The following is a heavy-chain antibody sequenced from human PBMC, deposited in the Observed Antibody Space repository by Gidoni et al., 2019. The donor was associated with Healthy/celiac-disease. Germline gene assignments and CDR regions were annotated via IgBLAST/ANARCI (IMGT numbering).Heavy chain of an antibody. D-gene: IGHD3-3*01. V-gene: IGHV1-18*01. J-gene: IGHJ5*02. Sequence: QVQLVQSGAEVKKPGASVKVSCKASGYTFTSYGISWVRQAPGQGLEWMGWISAYNGNTNYAQKLQGRVTMTTDTSTSTAYMELRSLRSDDTAVYYCARDSRAYDFWSGYPNWFDPWGQGTLVTVSS. CDR3: ARDSRAYDFWSGYPNWFDP. CDR1: GYTFTSYG. CDR2: ISAYNGNT.